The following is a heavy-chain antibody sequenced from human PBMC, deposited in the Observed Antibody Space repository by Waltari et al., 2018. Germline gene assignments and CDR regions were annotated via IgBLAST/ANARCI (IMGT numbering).Heavy chain of an antibody. CDR2: ISGSGGST. Sequence: EVQLLESGGGLVQPGGSLRLSCAASGFTFSSYAMTWVRQSPGKGLEWVSAISGSGGSTYYADSVKGRFTISRDNSKNTLYLQRNSLRAEDTAVYYCAKVQWLVPHFDYWGQGTLVTVSS. D-gene: IGHD6-19*01. CDR3: AKVQWLVPHFDY. J-gene: IGHJ4*02. CDR1: GFTFSSYA. V-gene: IGHV3-23*01.